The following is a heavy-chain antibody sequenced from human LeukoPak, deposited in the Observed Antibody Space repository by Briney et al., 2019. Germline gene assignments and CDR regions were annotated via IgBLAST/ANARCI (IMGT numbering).Heavy chain of an antibody. J-gene: IGHJ6*03. CDR3: ARTEVSDFWSGPTPYYYYYMDV. V-gene: IGHV1-46*01. CDR1: GYTVTSYY. CDR2: INPSGGST. Sequence: ASVKVSCKASGYTVTSYYMHWVRQAPGQGLEWMGIINPSGGSTSYAQKFQGRVTMTRDTSTSTVYMELSSLRSEDTAVYYCARTEVSDFWSGPTPYYYYYMDVWGKGTTVTVSS. D-gene: IGHD3-3*01.